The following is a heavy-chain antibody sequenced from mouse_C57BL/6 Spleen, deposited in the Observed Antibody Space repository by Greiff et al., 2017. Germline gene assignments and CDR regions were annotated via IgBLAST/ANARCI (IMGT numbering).Heavy chain of an antibody. CDR1: GYTFTSYW. Sequence: VQLQQPGAELVRPGSSVKLSCKASGYTFTSYWMHWVKQRPIQGLEGIGNIDPSDSETHYNQKFKDKATLTVDKSSSTAYMQLSRLTSEDSAVYYGARNYGSSPYWYFDVWGTGTTVTVSS. CDR2: IDPSDSET. CDR3: ARNYGSSPYWYFDV. V-gene: IGHV1-52*01. J-gene: IGHJ1*03. D-gene: IGHD1-1*01.